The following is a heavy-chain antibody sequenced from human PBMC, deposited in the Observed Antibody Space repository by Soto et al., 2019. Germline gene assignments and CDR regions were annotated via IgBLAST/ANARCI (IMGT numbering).Heavy chain of an antibody. Sequence: SETLSLTCSVSGDSVSSGSYYWSWIRQPPGKGLEWIGYMYYSGSSNYNPSLKSRVTISVDTSKNQFFLNLSSVTAADTAVYYCARGGIVVVVAARDAFDIWGQGTMVTVSS. CDR2: MYYSGSS. CDR1: GDSVSSGSYY. CDR3: ARGGIVVVVAARDAFDI. V-gene: IGHV4-61*01. D-gene: IGHD2-15*01. J-gene: IGHJ3*02.